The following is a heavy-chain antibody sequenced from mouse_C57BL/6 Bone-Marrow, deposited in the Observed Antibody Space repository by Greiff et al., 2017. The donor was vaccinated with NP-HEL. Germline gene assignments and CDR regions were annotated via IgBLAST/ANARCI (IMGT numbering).Heavy chain of an antibody. CDR1: GYTFTSYW. V-gene: IGHV1-69*01. CDR2: IDPSDSYT. Sequence: QVQLQQPGAELVMPGASVKLSCKASGYTFTSYWMHWVKQRPGQGLEWIGEIDPSDSYTNYNQKFKGKSTLTVDKSSSTAYMQHSSLTSEDSAVYYCARSAYYSNYGGYAMDYWGQGTSVTVSS. CDR3: ARSAYYSNYGGYAMDY. D-gene: IGHD2-5*01. J-gene: IGHJ4*01.